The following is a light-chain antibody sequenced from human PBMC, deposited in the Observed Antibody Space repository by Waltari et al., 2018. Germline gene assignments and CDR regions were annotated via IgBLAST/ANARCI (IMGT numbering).Light chain of an antibody. CDR1: QSVSRY. CDR2: DAS. CDR3: QQRSSWPIFT. V-gene: IGKV3-11*01. J-gene: IGKJ3*01. Sequence: EIVLTQSPATLSLSPGARATLSCRASQSVSRYLAWYQQKPGQAPRLLIYDASNRATGIPARFSGSGSGTDFTLTISSLEPEDFAVYYCQQRSSWPIFTFGPGTKVDIK.